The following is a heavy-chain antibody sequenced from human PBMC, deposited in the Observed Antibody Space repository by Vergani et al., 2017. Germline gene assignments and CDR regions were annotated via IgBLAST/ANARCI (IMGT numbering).Heavy chain of an antibody. Sequence: QLHLQESGPGLVKPSETLSLTCTVSGGSITSSSYYWGWIRQPPGKGLEWIGNIYHSGGAYYNPSLKGRVTISVDTSKNQFSLSLSSVTAADTAVYYCARGNCGVNCPKYNWLAPWGRGILVTVSS. CDR1: GGSITSSSYY. J-gene: IGHJ5*02. V-gene: IGHV4-39*07. CDR2: IYHSGGA. D-gene: IGHD2-21*01. CDR3: ARGNCGVNCPKYNWLAP.